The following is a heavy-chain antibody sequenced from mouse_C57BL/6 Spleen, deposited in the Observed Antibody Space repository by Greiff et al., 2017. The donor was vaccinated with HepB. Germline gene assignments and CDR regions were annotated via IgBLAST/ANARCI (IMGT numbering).Heavy chain of an antibody. CDR3: ARERDGYDY. CDR2: INYDGSST. V-gene: IGHV5-16*01. CDR1: GFTFSDYY. J-gene: IGHJ2*01. Sequence: EVMLVESEGGLVQPGSSMKLSCTASGFTFSDYYMAWVRQVPEKGLEWVANINYDGSSTYYLDSLKSRFIISRDNAKNILYLQMSSLKSEDTATYYCARERDGYDYWGQGTTLTVSS. D-gene: IGHD2-3*01.